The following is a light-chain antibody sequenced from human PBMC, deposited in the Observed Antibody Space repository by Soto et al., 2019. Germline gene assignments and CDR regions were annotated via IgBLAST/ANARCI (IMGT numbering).Light chain of an antibody. CDR1: SGINVGTYS. V-gene: IGLV5-39*01. Sequence: QLVLTQPTSLSASPGASARFTCAMRSGINVGTYSINWYQQKPGSPPRYLLRYKSDSDKFQGSEVPSRFSGSDDASTNAGLLLISGLQSEDEADYYCAIWYSNTWVFGGGTKLTVL. CDR3: AIWYSNTWV. CDR2: YKSDSDK. J-gene: IGLJ3*02.